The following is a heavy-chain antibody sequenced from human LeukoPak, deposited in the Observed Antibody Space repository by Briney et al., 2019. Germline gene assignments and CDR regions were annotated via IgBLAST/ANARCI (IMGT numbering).Heavy chain of an antibody. CDR1: GGSISSYY. V-gene: IGHV4-59*08. J-gene: IGHJ4*02. CDR3: ARHIKVYSSSFDY. D-gene: IGHD6-6*01. CDR2: IYYSGST. Sequence: SETLSLTCTVSGGSISSYYWSWIRQPPGKGLEWIGYIYYSGSTNYNPSLKSRVTTSVDTSKNQFSLKLSSVTAADTAVYYCARHIKVYSSSFDYWGQGTLVTVSS.